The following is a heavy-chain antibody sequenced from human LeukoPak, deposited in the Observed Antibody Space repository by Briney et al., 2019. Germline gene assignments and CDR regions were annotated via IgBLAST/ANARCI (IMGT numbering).Heavy chain of an antibody. V-gene: IGHV3-74*01. CDR2: INSDGSTT. D-gene: IGHD2-2*01. J-gene: IGHJ4*02. CDR1: GFSFSGYW. Sequence: GGSLRLSCAASGFSFSGYWMHWVRQAPGKGLVWISRINSDGSTTNYADSVNGRFTISRDNAKNTLYLQMNSLRPEDTAVYFCWVPATAGEADYWGQGALVTVSS. CDR3: WVPATAGEADY.